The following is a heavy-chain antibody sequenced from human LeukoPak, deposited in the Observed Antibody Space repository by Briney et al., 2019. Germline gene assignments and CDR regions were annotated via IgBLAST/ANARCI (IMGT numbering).Heavy chain of an antibody. Sequence: ASVKVSCKASGYTFTSYDINWARQATGQGLEWMGWMNPNSGNTGYSQKFQGRVTMTRNTSISTAYMELSSLRSEDTAVYYCAREGGRYYDFWSGYYPIYYYYGMDVWGQGTTVTVSS. CDR2: MNPNSGNT. J-gene: IGHJ6*02. D-gene: IGHD3-3*01. CDR1: GYTFTSYD. V-gene: IGHV1-8*01. CDR3: AREGGRYYDFWSGYYPIYYYYGMDV.